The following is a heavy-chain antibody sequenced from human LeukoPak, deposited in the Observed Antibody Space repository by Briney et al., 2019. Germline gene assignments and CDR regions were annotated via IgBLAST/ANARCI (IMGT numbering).Heavy chain of an antibody. J-gene: IGHJ4*02. CDR3: AREYGSSRIFDY. D-gene: IGHD6-13*01. CDR2: IHTSGST. Sequence: PSETPSLTCTVSGGSISSYYWSWIRQPAGKGLEWIGRIHTSGSTNYNASLKSRLTMSVDTPKNQFSLNLTSVTAADTAVYYCAREYGSSRIFDYWGQGTLVTVSS. V-gene: IGHV4-4*07. CDR1: GGSISSYY.